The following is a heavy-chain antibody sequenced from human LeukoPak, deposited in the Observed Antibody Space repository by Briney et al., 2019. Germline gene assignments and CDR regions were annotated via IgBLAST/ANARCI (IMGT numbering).Heavy chain of an antibody. D-gene: IGHD2-15*01. CDR1: GGTFSIYA. J-gene: IGHJ4*02. Sequence: SVKVSCKASGGTFSIYAISWVRQAPGQGLEWMGGIIPIFGTANYAQKFQGRVTITADESTSTAYMELSSPRSEDTAVYYCARDPEYYCSGGSCYSYWGQGTLVTVSS. CDR2: IIPIFGTA. V-gene: IGHV1-69*13. CDR3: ARDPEYYCSGGSCYSY.